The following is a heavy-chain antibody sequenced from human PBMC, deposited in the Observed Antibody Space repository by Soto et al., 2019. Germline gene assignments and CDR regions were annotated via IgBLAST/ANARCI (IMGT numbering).Heavy chain of an antibody. CDR1: GGSISSGGYY. D-gene: IGHD5-12*01. V-gene: IGHV4-31*03. J-gene: IGHJ4*02. CDR3: ARADGYNWVIDY. CDR2: IYYSGST. Sequence: QVQLQESGPGLVKPSQTLSLTCTVSGGSISSGGYYWSWIRQHPGKGLEWIGYIYYSGSTYYNPSLMSRVTISEDTSKNQFALKLSSVTSADTAVYYCARADGYNWVIDYWGQGTLVTVSS.